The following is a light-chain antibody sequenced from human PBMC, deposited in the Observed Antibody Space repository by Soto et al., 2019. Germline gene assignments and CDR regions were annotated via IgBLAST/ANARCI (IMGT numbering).Light chain of an antibody. CDR2: DAS. J-gene: IGKJ1*01. Sequence: DIQMTQSPSTLSASVGDRVTITCRASQSVSGWLAWYQQKPGKAPKLLIYDASSLESGVPSRFSGSGSATEFTLTISSLQPDDFAPYYCQQYNTYPWTFGQGTKVEIK. CDR3: QQYNTYPWT. V-gene: IGKV1-5*01. CDR1: QSVSGW.